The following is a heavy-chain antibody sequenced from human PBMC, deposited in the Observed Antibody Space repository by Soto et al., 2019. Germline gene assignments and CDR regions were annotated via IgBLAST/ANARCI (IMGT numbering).Heavy chain of an antibody. J-gene: IGHJ6*02. CDR2: IYTSGTT. CDR3: ARDGASGFGMDV. CDR1: GGSIRSYY. V-gene: IGHV4-4*07. D-gene: IGHD1-26*01. Sequence: QVQLQESGPGLVKPSETLSLTCNVSGGSIRSYYWSWIRQPAGKALEWIGRIYTSGTTNYNPSLKSRVTMLVDTSKNQFALKLSSVTAADTAVYYCARDGASGFGMDVWGQGTTVTVSS.